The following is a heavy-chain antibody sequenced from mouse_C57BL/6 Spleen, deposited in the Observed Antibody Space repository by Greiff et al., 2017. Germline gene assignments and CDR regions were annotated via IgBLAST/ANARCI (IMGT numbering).Heavy chain of an antibody. Sequence: EVHLVESGPGLVKPSQSLSLTCSVTGYSITSGYYWNWIRQFPGNKLEWMGYISYDGSNNYNPSLKNRISITRDTSKNQFFLKLNSVTTEDTATYYCASGYYGRGYFDYWGQGTTLTVSS. CDR1: GYSITSGYY. CDR3: ASGYYGRGYFDY. D-gene: IGHD1-2*01. V-gene: IGHV3-6*01. J-gene: IGHJ2*01. CDR2: ISYDGSN.